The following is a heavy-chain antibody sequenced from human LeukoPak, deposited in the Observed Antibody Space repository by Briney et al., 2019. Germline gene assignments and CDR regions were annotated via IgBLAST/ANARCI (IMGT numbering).Heavy chain of an antibody. J-gene: IGHJ5*02. D-gene: IGHD4-11*01. CDR1: GGSITSYY. V-gene: IGHV4-59*08. CDR2: IYYSGNT. Sequence: SETLSLTCTVSGGSITSYYWSWIRQPPGKGLEWIGYIYYSGNTNYNPSLKSRVTISVDTSKNQFSLRLSSVTAADTAVYYCARHGLRSYSKYWFAPWGQGTQVTVST. CDR3: ARHGLRSYSKYWFAP.